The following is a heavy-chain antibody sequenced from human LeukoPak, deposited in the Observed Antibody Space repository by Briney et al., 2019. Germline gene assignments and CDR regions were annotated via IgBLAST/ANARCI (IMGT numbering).Heavy chain of an antibody. CDR2: IIPIFGTA. CDR1: GGTFSSYA. V-gene: IGHV1-69*06. Sequence: SVKVSCKASGGTFSSYAISWVRQAPGQGLEWMGGIIPIFGTANYAQKFQGRVTITADKSTSTAYMELSSLRSEDTAVYYCARGPRYIVVVPAAIQDYYYGMDVWGKGTRSPSPQ. CDR3: ARGPRYIVVVPAAIQDYYYGMDV. J-gene: IGHJ6*04. D-gene: IGHD2-2*02.